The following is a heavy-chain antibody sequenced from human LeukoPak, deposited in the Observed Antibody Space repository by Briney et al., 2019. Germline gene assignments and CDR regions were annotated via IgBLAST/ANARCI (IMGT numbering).Heavy chain of an antibody. D-gene: IGHD3-22*01. Sequence: ASVKVSCKASGYTFTSYGISWVRQAPGQGLEWMGWISAYNGNTNYAQKLQGRVTMTTDTSTSTAYMELRSLRSDDTAVYYCARDHPVYHDSRGYYRYFDYWGQGTLVTVSS. J-gene: IGHJ4*02. CDR1: GYTFTSYG. CDR3: ARDHPVYHDSRGYYRYFDY. CDR2: ISAYNGNT. V-gene: IGHV1-18*01.